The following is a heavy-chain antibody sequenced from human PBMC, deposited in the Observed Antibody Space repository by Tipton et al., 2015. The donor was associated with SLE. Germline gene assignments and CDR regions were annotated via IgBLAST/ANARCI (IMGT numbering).Heavy chain of an antibody. Sequence: TLSLTCTVSGGSISSYYWSWIRQPPGKGLEWIGYIYSSGSTNYNPSLKSRVAMSVDTSKMQFSLTLSSVTAADTAVYYCARHYTSGFYYMDVWGKGTTVTVSS. CDR2: IYSSGST. D-gene: IGHD3-22*01. V-gene: IGHV4-59*08. CDR3: ARHYTSGFYYMDV. J-gene: IGHJ6*03. CDR1: GGSISSYY.